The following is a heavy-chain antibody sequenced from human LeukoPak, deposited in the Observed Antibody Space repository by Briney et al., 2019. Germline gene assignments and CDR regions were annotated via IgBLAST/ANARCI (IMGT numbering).Heavy chain of an antibody. D-gene: IGHD6-13*01. CDR2: IERGGST. V-gene: IGHV4-34*01. CDR3: ARGGLAGSSWSWFDP. J-gene: IGHJ5*02. CDR1: GGSFSDYF. Sequence: SETLSLTCGVYGGSFSDYFWSWIRQPPGKGLEWIGEIERGGSTVYSPTLESRVTMSLDTSKLQFSLRLTSVTAADTAAYFCARGGLAGSSWSWFDPWGQGTLVTVSS.